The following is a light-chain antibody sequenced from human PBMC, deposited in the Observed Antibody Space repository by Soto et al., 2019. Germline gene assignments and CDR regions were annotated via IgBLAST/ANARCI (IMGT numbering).Light chain of an antibody. V-gene: IGKV3-20*01. CDR1: QSVSSTY. Sequence: EIVLTQSPGTLSLSPGERATLSCRASQSVSSTYLAWYQQKPVQSPRLLIYGASSRAAGIPDRFSGSGFGTDFTLTISRLEPEDSAVYYCQQYDTSPPNLTFGGGTKVEIK. J-gene: IGKJ4*01. CDR3: QQYDTSPPNLT. CDR2: GAS.